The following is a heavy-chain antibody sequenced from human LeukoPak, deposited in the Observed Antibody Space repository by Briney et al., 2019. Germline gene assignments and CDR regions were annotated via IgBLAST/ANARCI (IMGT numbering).Heavy chain of an antibody. CDR2: INPNSGGT. V-gene: IGHV1-2*02. J-gene: IGHJ4*02. D-gene: IGHD3-10*01. Sequence: ASVRVSCKASGYTSTGYYIHWVRQAPGQGLEWIGWINPNSGGTNYAQKFLGTVTMTRDTSISTAYMELSRLRSDDTAVYYCARGGSGSPEDYWGQGTLVTVSS. CDR3: ARGGSGSPEDY. CDR1: GYTSTGYY.